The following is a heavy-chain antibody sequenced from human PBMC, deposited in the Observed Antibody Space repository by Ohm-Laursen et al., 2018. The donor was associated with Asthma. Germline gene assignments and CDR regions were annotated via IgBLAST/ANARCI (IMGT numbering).Heavy chain of an antibody. CDR3: ATNLPYEAENY. J-gene: IGHJ4*02. D-gene: IGHD3-16*01. CDR2: IYPDGGEK. Sequence: SLRLSCAASGFTFSSYKMHWVRQAPGKGLEWVANIYPDGGEKYYVDSVDGRFTISRDNAKNSLYLQMNSLRAEDTAVYYCATNLPYEAENYWGQGTLVTVSS. CDR1: GFTFSSYK. V-gene: IGHV3-7*05.